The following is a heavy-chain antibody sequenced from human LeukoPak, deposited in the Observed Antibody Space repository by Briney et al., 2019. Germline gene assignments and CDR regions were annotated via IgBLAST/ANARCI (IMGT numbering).Heavy chain of an antibody. CDR3: ARGDYDYVWGSYRYFIID. Sequence: ASVKVSCKASGYTFTGYYMHWVRQAPGQGLEWMGWINPNSGGTNYAQKFQGRVTMTRDTSISTAYMELSRLRSDDTAVYYCARGDYDYVWGSYRYFIIDWGQGTLVTVSS. V-gene: IGHV1-2*02. CDR1: GYTFTGYY. J-gene: IGHJ4*02. CDR2: INPNSGGT. D-gene: IGHD3-16*02.